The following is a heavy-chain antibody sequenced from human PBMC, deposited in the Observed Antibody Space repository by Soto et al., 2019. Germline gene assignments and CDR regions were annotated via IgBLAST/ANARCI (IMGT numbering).Heavy chain of an antibody. V-gene: IGHV4-4*07. CDR1: GGSISSYY. D-gene: IGHD6-19*01. CDR3: ARVEYSSGWYYYYGMDV. J-gene: IGHJ6*02. CDR2: IYTSGST. Sequence: QVQLQESGPGLVKPSETLSLTCTVSGGSISSYYWSWIRQPAGKGLEWIGRIYTSGSTNYNPSLKSRVIMSVDTSKNQFSLNLSSVTAADTAVYYCARVEYSSGWYYYYGMDVWGQGTTVTVSS.